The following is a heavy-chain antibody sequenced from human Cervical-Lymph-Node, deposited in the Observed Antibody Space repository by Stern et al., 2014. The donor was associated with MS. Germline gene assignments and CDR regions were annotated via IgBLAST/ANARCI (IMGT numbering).Heavy chain of an antibody. CDR2: MFYSGIA. V-gene: IGHV4-59*01. J-gene: IGHJ6*02. Sequence: QLPLQESGPGLVKPSETLSLTCSVSGSSITSYYWTWVRQTPGQGPAWNGSMFYSGIANYNPSLKSRVTISVDTSKKQFSLRLTSVTAADTAVYYCARGGGNYYFGLDVWGQGTTVTVSS. CDR1: GSSITSYY. CDR3: ARGGGNYYFGLDV. D-gene: IGHD3-16*01.